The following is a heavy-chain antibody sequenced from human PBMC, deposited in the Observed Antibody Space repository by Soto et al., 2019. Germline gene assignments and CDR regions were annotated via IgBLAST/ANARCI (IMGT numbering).Heavy chain of an antibody. Sequence: PSETLSLTCTVSGGSISSGGYYWSWIRQHPGKGLEWIGYIYYSGSTYYNPSLKSRVTISVDTSKNQFSLKLSSVTAADTAVYYCARGGGYRYPWGLDYWGQGTLVTVSS. D-gene: IGHD5-18*01. J-gene: IGHJ4*02. CDR3: ARGGGYRYPWGLDY. CDR2: IYYSGST. CDR1: GGSISSGGYY. V-gene: IGHV4-31*03.